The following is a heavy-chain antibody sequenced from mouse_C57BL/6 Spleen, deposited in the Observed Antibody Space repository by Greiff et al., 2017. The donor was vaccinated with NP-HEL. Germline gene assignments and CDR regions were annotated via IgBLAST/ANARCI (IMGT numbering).Heavy chain of an antibody. J-gene: IGHJ2*01. Sequence: VQLQQSGPELVKPGASVKISCKASGYAFSSSWMNWVKQRPGKGLEWIGRIYPGDGDTNYNGKFKGKATLTADKSSSTAYMQLSSLTSEDSAVYFGARPSYYYGSDYWGQGTTLTVSS. CDR2: IYPGDGDT. CDR3: ARPSYYYGSDY. D-gene: IGHD1-1*01. CDR1: GYAFSSSW. V-gene: IGHV1-82*01.